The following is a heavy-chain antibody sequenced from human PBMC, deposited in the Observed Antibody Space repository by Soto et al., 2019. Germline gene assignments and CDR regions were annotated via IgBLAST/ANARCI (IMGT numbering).Heavy chain of an antibody. Sequence: PGGSLRLSCAASGITFRSYSMSWVRQAPGKGLEWVASITSDSSDIYYEYSVKCRFTISRYNGENSLYLQMTSLGAEDTGVYYCATTYCSGGYCFSSEYWGQGVLVTVSS. CDR3: ATTYCSGGYCFSSEY. CDR1: GITFRSYS. V-gene: IGHV3-21*01. D-gene: IGHD2-15*01. CDR2: ITSDSSDI. J-gene: IGHJ4*02.